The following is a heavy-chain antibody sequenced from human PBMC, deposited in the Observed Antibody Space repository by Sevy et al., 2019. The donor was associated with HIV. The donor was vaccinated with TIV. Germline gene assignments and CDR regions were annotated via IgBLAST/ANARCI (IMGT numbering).Heavy chain of an antibody. CDR1: GYSFSDYY. CDR3: ARDRDERGQLPMFAY. V-gene: IGHV1-2*02. J-gene: IGHJ4*02. Sequence: ASVKVSCKTSGYSFSDYYIHWVRQAPGQGLEWMGWINTNSGGTHSAEKFRGSVTMTRDTSISTAYMELNSLRSDDTALYFCARDRDERGQLPMFAYWGQGTLVTVSS. D-gene: IGHD3-10*02. CDR2: INTNSGGT.